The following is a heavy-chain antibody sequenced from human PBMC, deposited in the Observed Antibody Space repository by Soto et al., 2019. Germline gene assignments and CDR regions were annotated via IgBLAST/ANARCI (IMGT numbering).Heavy chain of an antibody. CDR2: IYHSGST. Sequence: SETLSLTCAVSGGSISSGGYSWSWIRQPPGKGLEWIGYIYHSGSTYYNPSLKSRVTISVDRSKNQFSLKLSSVTAADTAVYYCARARSGGYDFYYYYYGMDVWGQGTTVT. D-gene: IGHD5-12*01. CDR3: ARARSGGYDFYYYYYGMDV. J-gene: IGHJ6*02. CDR1: GGSISSGGYS. V-gene: IGHV4-30-2*01.